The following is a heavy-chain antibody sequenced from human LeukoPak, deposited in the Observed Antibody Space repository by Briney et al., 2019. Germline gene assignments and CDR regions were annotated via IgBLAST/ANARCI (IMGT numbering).Heavy chain of an antibody. CDR1: GFTFSSYA. Sequence: GGSLRLSCAASGFTFSSYAMTWVRQAPGKGLECVSVIYGSGHSTYYTDSVKGRFTVSRDNPKNTLYLQMNSLRAEDTAVYYCARRLYRANDAFDIWGQGTMVTVSS. CDR3: ARRLYRANDAFDI. J-gene: IGHJ3*02. V-gene: IGHV3-23*01. CDR2: IYGSGHST.